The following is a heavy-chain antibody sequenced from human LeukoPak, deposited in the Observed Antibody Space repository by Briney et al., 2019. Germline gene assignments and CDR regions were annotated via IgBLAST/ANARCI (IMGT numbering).Heavy chain of an antibody. D-gene: IGHD3-22*01. J-gene: IGHJ4*02. CDR2: INTDGSST. CDR1: GFTFSSYW. CDR3: ARLAYYYDSSGYYAY. Sequence: PGGSPRLSCAASGFTFSSYWMHWVRQAPGKGLVWVSRINTDGSSTSYADSVKGRFTISRDNAKNTLYLQMNSLRAEDTAVYYCARLAYYYDSSGYYAYWGQGTLVTVSS. V-gene: IGHV3-74*01.